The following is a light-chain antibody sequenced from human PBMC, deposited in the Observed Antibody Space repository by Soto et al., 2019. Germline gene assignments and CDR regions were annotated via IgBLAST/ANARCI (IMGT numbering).Light chain of an antibody. CDR2: DVI. J-gene: IGLJ1*01. CDR1: SSDVGGYNY. Sequence: QSALTQPRSVSGSPGQSVTMSCTGTSSDVGGYNYVSWYQQHPGKAPKLMIYDVIKRPSGVPDRFSGSKSGNTASLTISGLQTEDEADYYCCSYAGSYDGFGTGTKVTVL. V-gene: IGLV2-11*01. CDR3: CSYAGSYDG.